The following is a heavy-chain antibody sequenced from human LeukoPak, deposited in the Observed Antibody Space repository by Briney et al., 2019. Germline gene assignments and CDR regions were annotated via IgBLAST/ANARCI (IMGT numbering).Heavy chain of an antibody. V-gene: IGHV4-4*07. CDR3: ARGVVVVPAAIRKVDYYFDY. D-gene: IGHD2-2*02. Sequence: SETLSLTCTVSGGSISSYYWSWIRQPAGKGLEWIGRIYTSGSTNYNPSLKSRVTMSVDTSKNQFSLKLSSVTAADTAVYYCARGVVVVPAAIRKVDYYFDYWGQGTLVTVSS. CDR1: GGSISSYY. J-gene: IGHJ4*02. CDR2: IYTSGST.